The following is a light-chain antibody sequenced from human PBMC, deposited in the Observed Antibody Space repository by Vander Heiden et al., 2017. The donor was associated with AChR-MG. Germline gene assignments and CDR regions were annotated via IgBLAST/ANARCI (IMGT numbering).Light chain of an antibody. CDR2: GNS. J-gene: IGLJ2*01. Sequence: SVLTQPPSVSGAPGQRVTISCTGSSSNIGAGYDGHWYQQLPGTAPKLLIYGNSNRPSGVPDRFSGSKCGTSASLAITGLQAEDEADYYCQSYDSSLSGHVVFGGGTKLTVL. CDR1: SSNIGAGYD. V-gene: IGLV1-40*01. CDR3: QSYDSSLSGHVV.